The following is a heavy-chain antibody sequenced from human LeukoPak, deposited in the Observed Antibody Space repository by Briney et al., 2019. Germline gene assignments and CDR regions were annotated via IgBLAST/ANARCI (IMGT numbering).Heavy chain of an antibody. J-gene: IGHJ4*01. CDR3: ARGPNRYYFDY. Sequence: PSETLSLTCTVSGGSISSYYWSWIRQPPGKGLEWTGYIYYSGRTNYNPSLKSRVTISVDTSKNQFSLKLSSVTAADTAVYYCARGPNRYYFDYWGHGTLVTVSS. V-gene: IGHV4-59*01. CDR2: IYYSGRT. D-gene: IGHD2/OR15-2a*01. CDR1: GGSISSYY.